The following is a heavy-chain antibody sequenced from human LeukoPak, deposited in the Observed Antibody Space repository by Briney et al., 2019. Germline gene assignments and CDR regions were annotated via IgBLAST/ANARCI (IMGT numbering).Heavy chain of an antibody. CDR1: GFTFTGYA. CDR2: ISGDAANT. Sequence: GGSLRLSCAASGFTFTGYAMSWLRQAPGKGLEFVSAISGDAANTFYADSVKGRSTVSRDNSQNFLYLQLSNLRAEDTAVYYCAKRDYYDSSGFSPLFQHWGPGTLVTVSS. V-gene: IGHV3-23*01. D-gene: IGHD3-22*01. CDR3: AKRDYYDSSGFSPLFQH. J-gene: IGHJ1*01.